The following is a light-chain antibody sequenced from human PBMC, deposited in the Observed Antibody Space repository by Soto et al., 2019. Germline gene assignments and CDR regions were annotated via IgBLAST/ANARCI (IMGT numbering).Light chain of an antibody. J-gene: IGLJ1*01. CDR3: SSYTSSSTRV. Sequence: QSALTQPASVSGSPGQSITISCTGTSSDVGGYNYVSWYQQHPGKAPKLMIYEVSNRPSGVCNRSSGSKSGNTASLTISGRQAEDEDDYYCSSYTSSSTRVFGTGTKLTAL. CDR2: EVS. V-gene: IGLV2-14*01. CDR1: SSDVGGYNY.